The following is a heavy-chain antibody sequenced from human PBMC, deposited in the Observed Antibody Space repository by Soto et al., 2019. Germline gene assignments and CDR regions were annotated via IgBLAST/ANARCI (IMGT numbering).Heavy chain of an antibody. J-gene: IGHJ4*02. CDR1: VFTFSIDS. Sequence: WGSLIISCAASVFTFSIDSMSWVRQAPVKGLEWFSAISSSGGSTYYADSVKGRFTISRDNSKNTLYLQMNSLRAEDTAVYYCAKVNFWSGYEDYWGQGTQVTVSS. D-gene: IGHD3-3*01. CDR2: ISSSGGST. CDR3: AKVNFWSGYEDY. V-gene: IGHV3-23*01.